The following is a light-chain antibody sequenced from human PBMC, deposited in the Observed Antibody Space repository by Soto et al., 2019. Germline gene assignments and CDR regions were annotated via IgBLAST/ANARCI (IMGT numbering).Light chain of an antibody. J-gene: IGKJ1*01. Sequence: DIVMTQSPDSLAVSLGERAAINCKSSQSVLYSSDNKNYLAWYQQKPGQPPKLLIYWAATRESGVPERFSGSGSGTDFTLTIRSLQAEDVAVYYCQQYYRTPATFGQGTKVEIK. CDR2: WAA. CDR1: QSVLYSSDNKNY. V-gene: IGKV4-1*01. CDR3: QQYYRTPAT.